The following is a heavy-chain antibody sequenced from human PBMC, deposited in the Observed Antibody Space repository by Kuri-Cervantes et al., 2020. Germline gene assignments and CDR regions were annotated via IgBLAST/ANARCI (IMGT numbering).Heavy chain of an antibody. CDR3: ARPNGDYHDAFDI. CDR1: GGTFSSYA. Sequence: SVKVSCKASGGTFSSYAISWVRQAPGQGLEWMGGIIPIFGTANYAQKFQGRVTITADESTSTAYMELSSLRSEDTAVYYCARPNGDYHDAFDIWGQGTMVTVSS. V-gene: IGHV1-69*13. CDR2: IIPIFGTA. D-gene: IGHD4-17*01. J-gene: IGHJ3*02.